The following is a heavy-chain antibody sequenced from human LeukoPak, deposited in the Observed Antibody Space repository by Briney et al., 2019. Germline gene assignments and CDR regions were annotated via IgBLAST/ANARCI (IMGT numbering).Heavy chain of an antibody. V-gene: IGHV3-74*01. CDR2: ISSDGRWT. J-gene: IGHJ5*02. CDR3: PKAGAYAALNA. Sequence: GGSLRLSCAASGNYWMHWVRQAPGKELGWVSHISSDGRWTSYADSVKGRFPISKDNAKNTVYLQMNNLRAEATAVYYCPKAGAYAALNAWGPGTLVSVSS. CDR1: GNYW. D-gene: IGHD1-26*01.